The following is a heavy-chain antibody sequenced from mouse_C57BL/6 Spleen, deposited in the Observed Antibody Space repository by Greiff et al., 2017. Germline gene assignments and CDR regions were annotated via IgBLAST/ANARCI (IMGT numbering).Heavy chain of an antibody. Sequence: VQLQQSGPELVKPGASVKLSCKASGYTFTSYDINWVKQRPGQGLEWIGWIYPRDGSTKYNEKFKGKATLTVDTSSSTAYMELHSLTSEDSAVYFCARGGNDDRPEFAYWGQGTLVTVSA. D-gene: IGHD2-12*01. J-gene: IGHJ3*01. V-gene: IGHV1-85*01. CDR3: ARGGNDDRPEFAY. CDR1: GYTFTSYD. CDR2: IYPRDGST.